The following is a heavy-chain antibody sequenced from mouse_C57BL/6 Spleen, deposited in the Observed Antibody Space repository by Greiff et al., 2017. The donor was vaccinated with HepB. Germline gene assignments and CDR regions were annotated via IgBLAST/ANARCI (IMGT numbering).Heavy chain of an antibody. V-gene: IGHV3-6*01. CDR1: GYSITSGYY. D-gene: IGHD1-1*01. CDR2: ISYDGSN. Sequence: EVKLMESGPGLVKPSQSLSLTCSVTGYSITSGYYWNWIRQFPGNKLEWMGYISYDGSNNYNPSLKNRISITRDTSKNQFFLKLNSVTTEDTATYYCARETYYYGSSYYFDYWGQGTTLTVSS. J-gene: IGHJ2*01. CDR3: ARETYYYGSSYYFDY.